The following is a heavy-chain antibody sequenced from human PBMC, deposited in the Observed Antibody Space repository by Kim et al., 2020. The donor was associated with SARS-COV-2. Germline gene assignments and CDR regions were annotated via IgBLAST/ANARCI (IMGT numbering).Heavy chain of an antibody. D-gene: IGHD3-22*01. J-gene: IGHJ3*02. CDR2: ISSSGTYT. CDR3: ARDLAQRYYDGSGYDQDAFDI. V-gene: IGHV3-11*05. Sequence: GGSLRLSCAASGFTFSDYYMSWIRQAPGKGLEWVSYISSSGTYTDYADSVKGRFTISRDNAKNSLYLQMNSLRAEDTAVYYCARDLAQRYYDGSGYDQDAFDIWGQGTMVTVSS. CDR1: GFTFSDYY.